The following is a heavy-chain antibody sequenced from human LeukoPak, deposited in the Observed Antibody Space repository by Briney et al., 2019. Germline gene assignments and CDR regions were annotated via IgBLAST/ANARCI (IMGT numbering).Heavy chain of an antibody. Sequence: GGSLRLSCAASGFTFSSYAMSWVRQAPGKGLEWVSAISGSGGSTYYADSVKGRFTISRDNSKNTLYLQMNSLRVEDTAVYYCARLVTAWYFDLWGRGTLVAVSS. CDR2: ISGSGGST. D-gene: IGHD3-9*01. CDR1: GFTFSSYA. V-gene: IGHV3-23*01. J-gene: IGHJ2*01. CDR3: ARLVTAWYFDL.